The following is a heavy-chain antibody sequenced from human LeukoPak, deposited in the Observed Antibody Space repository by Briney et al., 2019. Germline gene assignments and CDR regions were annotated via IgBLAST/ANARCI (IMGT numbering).Heavy chain of an antibody. V-gene: IGHV3-30*04. J-gene: IGHJ4*02. Sequence: GGSLRLSCAASGFTFSSYAMHWVRQAPGKGLEWVAVISYDGSNKYYANSVKGRFTISRDNSKNTLYLQMNSLRAEDTAVYYCARVWSTTPPRPYYDFWSGYYTGIDYWGQGTLVTVSS. CDR3: ARVWSTTPPRPYYDFWSGYYTGIDY. CDR1: GFTFSSYA. CDR2: ISYDGSNK. D-gene: IGHD3-3*01.